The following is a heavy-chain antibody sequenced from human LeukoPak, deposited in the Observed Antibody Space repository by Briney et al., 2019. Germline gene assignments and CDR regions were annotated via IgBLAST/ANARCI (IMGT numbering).Heavy chain of an antibody. CDR2: INHSGST. CDR3: ARPIVVVPLRAFDI. V-gene: IGHV4-34*01. D-gene: IGHD2-21*01. J-gene: IGHJ3*02. CDR1: GGSFSGYY. Sequence: TSETLSLTCAVYGGSFSGYYWSWIRQPPGKGLEWIGEINHSGSTNYNPSLKSRVTISLDTSKNQFSLKLSSVTAADTAVYYCARPIVVVPLRAFDIWGQGTMVTVSS.